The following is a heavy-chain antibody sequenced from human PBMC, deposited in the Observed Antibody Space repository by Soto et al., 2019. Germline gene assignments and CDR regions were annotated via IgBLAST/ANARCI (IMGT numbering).Heavy chain of an antibody. D-gene: IGHD1-26*01. J-gene: IGHJ6*02. CDR1: GGTFSSYA. CDR2: IIPIFGTA. CDR3: ARDGELLRPGVSYGMDV. Sequence: QVQLVQSGAEVKKPGSSVKVSCKASGGTFSSYAISWVRQAPGQVLEWMGGIIPIFGTANYAQKFQGRVTITADESTSTAYMELSSLRSEDTAVYYCARDGELLRPGVSYGMDVWGQGTTVTVSS. V-gene: IGHV1-69*01.